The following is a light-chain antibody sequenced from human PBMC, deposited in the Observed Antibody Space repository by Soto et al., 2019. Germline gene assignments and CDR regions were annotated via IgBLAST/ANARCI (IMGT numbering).Light chain of an antibody. Sequence: QSVLTQPASVSGSPGQSITISCTGTSSDVGGYNYVSWYKQHPGRAPKLIIYDVTNRPSGISNHFSGSKSGNTDSLTFSWLRTEDEADYYCISFTSRHRYVFGPGTKVTVL. CDR1: SSDVGGYNY. CDR3: ISFTSRHRYV. V-gene: IGLV2-14*03. CDR2: DVT. J-gene: IGLJ1*01.